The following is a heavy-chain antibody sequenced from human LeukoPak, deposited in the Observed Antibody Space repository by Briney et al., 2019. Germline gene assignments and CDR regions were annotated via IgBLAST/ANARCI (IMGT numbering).Heavy chain of an antibody. V-gene: IGHV4-61*02. CDR2: IYTRGGIT. CDR1: GASISSGSFY. J-gene: IGHJ5*02. CDR3: ARDRVTGWFDP. D-gene: IGHD2-8*02. Sequence: PSEPLSLTCTVSGASISSGSFYWTWIRQPAGQELEWIGRIYTRGGITQYNPSLKSRVTLSLDTSKNQFSLNLTSVTAADTAVYYCARDRVTGWFDPWGQGTLVTVSS.